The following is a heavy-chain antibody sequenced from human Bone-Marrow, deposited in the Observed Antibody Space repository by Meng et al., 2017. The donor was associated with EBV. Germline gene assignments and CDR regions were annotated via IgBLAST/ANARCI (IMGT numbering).Heavy chain of an antibody. CDR1: GGSFSGDY. V-gene: IGHV4-34*01. CDR2: INHSGST. Sequence: QVQLQRGAAGLLQPSETLSLTCAVYGGSFSGDYWSWIRQPPGKGLEWIGEINHSGSTNYNPSLKSRVTISVDTSKTQFSLKLSSVTAADTAVYYCARGSGWYSGYWGQGTLVTVSS. CDR3: ARGSGWYSGY. J-gene: IGHJ4*02. D-gene: IGHD6-19*01.